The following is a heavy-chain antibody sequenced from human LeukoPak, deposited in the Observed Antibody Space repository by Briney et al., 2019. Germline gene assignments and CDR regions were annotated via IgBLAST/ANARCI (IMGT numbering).Heavy chain of an antibody. J-gene: IGHJ5*02. CDR3: ARRWKRGILSRGRFDP. V-gene: IGHV4-34*01. CDR2: INHSGST. CDR1: AGSFSGYY. D-gene: IGHD5-24*01. Sequence: SETLSLTCAVYAGSFSGYYWSWIRQPPGKGLEWIGDINHSGSTNYNPFLKSRVTMSVDTSKNQFSLKLSSVTAADTAVYYCARRWKRGILSRGRFDPWGQGTLVTVSS.